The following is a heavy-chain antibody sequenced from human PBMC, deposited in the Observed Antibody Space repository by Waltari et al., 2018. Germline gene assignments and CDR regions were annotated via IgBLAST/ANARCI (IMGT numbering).Heavy chain of an antibody. CDR2: IYYSGST. CDR1: GGSISSYY. D-gene: IGHD6-6*01. Sequence: QVQLQESGPGLVKPSETLSLTCTVSGGSISSYYWSWIRQPPGKGREWIGYIYYSGSTNDNPSLKGRVTRSVDTSKNQFSLKLSSVTAADTAVYYCARVRIAARPRVGYNWFDPWGQGTLVTVSS. CDR3: ARVRIAARPRVGYNWFDP. V-gene: IGHV4-59*01. J-gene: IGHJ5*02.